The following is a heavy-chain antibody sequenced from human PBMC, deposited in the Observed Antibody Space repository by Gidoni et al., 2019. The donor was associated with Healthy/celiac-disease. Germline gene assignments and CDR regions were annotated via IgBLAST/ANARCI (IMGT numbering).Heavy chain of an antibody. Sequence: QITLKESGPTLVKPTQTLTLTCTFSGFSLSTSGVGVGWIRQPPGKALEWLALIYWNDDKRYSPSLKSRLTITKDTSKNQVVLTMTNMDPVDTATYYCAHRHRIAVAGTGGNFDYWGQGTLVTVSS. J-gene: IGHJ4*02. CDR2: IYWNDDK. V-gene: IGHV2-5*01. CDR1: GFSLSTSGVG. CDR3: AHRHRIAVAGTGGNFDY. D-gene: IGHD6-19*01.